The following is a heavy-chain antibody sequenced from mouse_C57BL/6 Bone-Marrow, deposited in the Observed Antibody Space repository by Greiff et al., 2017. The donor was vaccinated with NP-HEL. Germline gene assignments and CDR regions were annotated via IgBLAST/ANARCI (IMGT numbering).Heavy chain of an antibody. D-gene: IGHD1-1*01. J-gene: IGHJ1*03. CDR1: GYTFTSYW. Sequence: VQVVESGAELVKPGASVKLSCKASGYTFTSYWMHWVKQRPGRGLEWIGRIDPTSGGTKYNEKFKSKATLTVDKPSSTAYMQLSSLTSEDSAVYYCAGGSRGSSPFYFDVWGTGTTVTVSS. V-gene: IGHV1-72*01. CDR3: AGGSRGSSPFYFDV. CDR2: IDPTSGGT.